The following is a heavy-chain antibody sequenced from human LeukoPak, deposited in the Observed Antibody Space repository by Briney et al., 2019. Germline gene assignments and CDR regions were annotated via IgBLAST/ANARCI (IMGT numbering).Heavy chain of an antibody. CDR3: ARAAGRQWLVGERFDP. Sequence: ASVKVSCKASGGTFSSYAISWVRQAPGQGLEWMGRIIPILGIANYAQKFQGRVTITADKSTSTAYMELSSLRSEDTAVYYCARAAGRQWLVGERFDPWGQGTLVTVSS. CDR1: GGTFSSYA. D-gene: IGHD6-19*01. J-gene: IGHJ5*02. CDR2: IIPILGIA. V-gene: IGHV1-69*04.